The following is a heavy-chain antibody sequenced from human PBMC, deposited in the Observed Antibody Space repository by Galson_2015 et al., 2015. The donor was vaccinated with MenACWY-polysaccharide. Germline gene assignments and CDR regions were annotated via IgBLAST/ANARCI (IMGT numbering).Heavy chain of an antibody. D-gene: IGHD1-26*01. CDR2: ISGTGGDT. CDR1: GFTFSSYA. CDR3: AGGQIPRAPHFDF. Sequence: SLRLSCAASGFTFSSYAMSWVRQAPGKGLEWVTSISGTGGDTYYADSVKGRFTISRDNSKNTLYLQMYSLRAEDTALYYCAGGQIPRAPHFDFWGQGTLVTVSS. J-gene: IGHJ4*02. V-gene: IGHV3-23*01.